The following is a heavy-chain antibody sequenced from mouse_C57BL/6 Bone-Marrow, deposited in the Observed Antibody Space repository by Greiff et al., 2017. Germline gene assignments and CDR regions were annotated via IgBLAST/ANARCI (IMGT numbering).Heavy chain of an antibody. CDR3: ARAPLAY. V-gene: IGHV5-4*01. CDR1: GFTFSSYA. Sequence: EVQRVESGGGLVKPGGSLKLSCAASGFTFSSYAMSWVRQTPEKRLEWVATISDGGSYTYYPDNVKGRFTISRDNAKNNLYLQMSHLKSEDTAMYYCARAPLAYWGQGTLVTVSA. J-gene: IGHJ3*01. CDR2: ISDGGSYT.